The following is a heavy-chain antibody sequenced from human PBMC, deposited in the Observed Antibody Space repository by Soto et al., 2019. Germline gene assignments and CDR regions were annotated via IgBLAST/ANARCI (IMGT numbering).Heavy chain of an antibody. CDR1: GYTFTSYD. Sequence: ASVKVSCKASGYTFTSYDINWVRQATGQGLEWMGWMNPNSGNTGYAQKFQGRVTMTRNTSISTAYMELSSVTAADTAVYYCASRLWDTAMAIFDYWGQGTLVTVSS. D-gene: IGHD5-18*01. V-gene: IGHV1-8*01. J-gene: IGHJ4*02. CDR2: MNPNSGNT. CDR3: ASRLWDTAMAIFDY.